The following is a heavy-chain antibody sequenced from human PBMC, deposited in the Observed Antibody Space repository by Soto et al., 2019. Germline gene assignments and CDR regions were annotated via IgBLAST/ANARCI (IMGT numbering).Heavy chain of an antibody. Sequence: QVQLVQSGAEVKKPGASVKVSCKASGYTFNSYGITWVRQAPGQGLEWMGWISVYNGNTNYAQKIQGRVNMTTDTSTSTAYMELRSLRSDDTAVDYCARGEIYCSSASCYGIYWGQGSLVTVSS. D-gene: IGHD2-2*01. CDR3: ARGEIYCSSASCYGIY. J-gene: IGHJ4*02. V-gene: IGHV1-18*01. CDR1: GYTFNSYG. CDR2: ISVYNGNT.